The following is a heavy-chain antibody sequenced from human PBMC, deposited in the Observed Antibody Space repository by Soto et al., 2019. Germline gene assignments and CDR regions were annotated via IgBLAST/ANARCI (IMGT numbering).Heavy chain of an antibody. V-gene: IGHV3-30*18. Sequence: QEHLVESGGGVVQPGRSLTISCVGSGFAFSTYGMHWVRQAPAKGLEWVALISYDGTDKYYADSVKGRFSISRDNSKQALSLQMDSLRPEDTAVYYCAKDFGAWSDSWGQGTLVNVSS. CDR1: GFAFSTYG. CDR3: AKDFGAWSDS. D-gene: IGHD6-19*01. J-gene: IGHJ5*02. CDR2: ISYDGTDK.